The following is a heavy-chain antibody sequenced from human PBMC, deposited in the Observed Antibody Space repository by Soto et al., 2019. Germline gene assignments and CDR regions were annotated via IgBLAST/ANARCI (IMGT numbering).Heavy chain of an antibody. D-gene: IGHD2-15*01. CDR2: INAGNGNT. CDR1: GYTFTSYA. V-gene: IGHV1-3*01. Sequence: QVQLVQSGAEVKTPGASVKVSCKASGYTFTSYAMHWVRQAPGQRLEWMGWINAGNGNTKYSQKFQGRVTITRDTSASTAYMELSSLRSEDTAVYYCARMGAGYCSGGSCYPVDYWGQGTLVTVSS. J-gene: IGHJ4*02. CDR3: ARMGAGYCSGGSCYPVDY.